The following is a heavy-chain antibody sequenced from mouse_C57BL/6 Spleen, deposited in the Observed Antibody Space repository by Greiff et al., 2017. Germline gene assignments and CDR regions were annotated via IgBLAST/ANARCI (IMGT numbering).Heavy chain of an antibody. CDR2: IYPGDGDT. Sequence: LEESGPELVKPGASVKISCKASGYAFSSSWMNWVKQRPGKGLEWIGRIYPGDGDTNYNGKFKGKATLTADKSSSTAYMQLSSLTSEDSAVYFCARSGPRIAMDYWGQGTSGTVSS. CDR1: GYAFSSSW. J-gene: IGHJ4*01. V-gene: IGHV1-82*01. CDR3: ARSGPRIAMDY.